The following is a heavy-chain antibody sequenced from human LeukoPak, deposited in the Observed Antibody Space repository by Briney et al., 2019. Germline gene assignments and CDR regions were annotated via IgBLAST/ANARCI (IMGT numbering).Heavy chain of an antibody. CDR3: AKVRYQLLIDY. CDR1: GFTFSSYA. CDR2: ISYDGSNK. D-gene: IGHD2-2*01. V-gene: IGHV3-30*04. J-gene: IGHJ4*02. Sequence: PGGSLRLSCAASGFTFSSYAIHWVRQAPGKGLEWVAVISYDGSNKNSADSVKGRFTISRDNSKNTLYLQMNSLRADDTAVYYCAKVRYQLLIDYWGQGTLVTVSS.